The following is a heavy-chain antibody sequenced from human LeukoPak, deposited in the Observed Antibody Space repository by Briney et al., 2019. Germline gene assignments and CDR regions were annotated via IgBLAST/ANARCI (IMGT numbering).Heavy chain of an antibody. J-gene: IGHJ4*02. CDR3: ARGATYYDSM. D-gene: IGHD3-22*01. CDR2: MYYSGST. V-gene: IGHV4-59*01. Sequence: SETLSLTCTVSGGSISPYYWSWVRQPPGKGLEWIGYMYYSGSTNYNPSLRSRLTISVDTSKNQFSLKLNSVAAADTAVYYCARGATYYDSMWGQGTLVTVSS. CDR1: GGSISPYY.